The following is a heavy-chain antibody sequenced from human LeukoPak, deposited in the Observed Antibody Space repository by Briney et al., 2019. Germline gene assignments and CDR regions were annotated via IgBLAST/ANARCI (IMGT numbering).Heavy chain of an antibody. Sequence: PGGSLRLSCAASGFTVSSSYMSWVRQAPGKGLEWVSIMFRGGTTYYADSVKGRFTISRDNSKNTLYLHMNSLRAEDTAVYYCARDNSGDSVGYFDAWGQGTLVTVSS. CDR3: ARDNSGDSVGYFDA. J-gene: IGHJ4*02. CDR2: MFRGGTT. V-gene: IGHV3-53*01. CDR1: GFTVSSSY. D-gene: IGHD2-21*02.